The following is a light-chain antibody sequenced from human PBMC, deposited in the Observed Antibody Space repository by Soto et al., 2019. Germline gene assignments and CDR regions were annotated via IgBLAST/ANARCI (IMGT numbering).Light chain of an antibody. Sequence: IVLTQSPGTLYLSPGERATLSCRASQSVSSSYLAWYQQKPGQAPRLLIYGASSRATGIPDRFSGSGSGTDFTLTISRLEPEDFAVYYCQQYGSSPLTFGGGTKVEIK. CDR3: QQYGSSPLT. CDR1: QSVSSSY. CDR2: GAS. J-gene: IGKJ4*01. V-gene: IGKV3-20*01.